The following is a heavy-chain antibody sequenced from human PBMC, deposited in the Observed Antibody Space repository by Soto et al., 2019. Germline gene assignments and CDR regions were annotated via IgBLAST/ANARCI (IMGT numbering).Heavy chain of an antibody. CDR2: ISAGNGDT. D-gene: IGHD6-19*01. CDR3: AGRPGSELWLVLDY. V-gene: IGHV1-3*01. CDR1: RYSFTRNP. J-gene: IGHJ4*02. Sequence: QVPFVQSGAEVKEPGASVKISCKASRYSFTRNPIHWVRQAPGQRLEWMGWISAGNGDTEYSQNFQGRLTITRDTSASTSYMELTNLTSDDTAVYYCAGRPGSELWLVLDYWGQGTLLTVSS.